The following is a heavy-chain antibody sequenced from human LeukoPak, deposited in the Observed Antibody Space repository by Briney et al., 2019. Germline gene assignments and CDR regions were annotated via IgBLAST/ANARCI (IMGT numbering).Heavy chain of an antibody. CDR2: IYKTGST. V-gene: IGHV4-39*01. D-gene: IGHD2-8*02. J-gene: IGHJ5*02. CDR1: GGSISSSTYS. Sequence: SETLSLTCTVSGGSISSSTYSWVWIRQPPGRGLEWIGSIYKTGSTFYNASLKSRLTISVDTSKNQFSLSLHSMSAADTAVYYCATQPSGWFDPWGQGTLVTVSS. CDR3: ATQPSGWFDP.